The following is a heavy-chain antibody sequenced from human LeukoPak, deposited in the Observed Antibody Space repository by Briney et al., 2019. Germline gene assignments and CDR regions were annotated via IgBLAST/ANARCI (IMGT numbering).Heavy chain of an antibody. D-gene: IGHD4/OR15-4a*01. CDR1: GITFTGNW. J-gene: IGHJ4*02. Sequence: GGSLRLSCVASGITFTGNWHWVRQAPGKGVVWVSLIRSDGSSTSYADSVKGRFTISRDSAKNTLYLQMNSLRVEDTAVYYCSPIGAGYWGQGTLVTVSS. CDR3: SPIGAGY. V-gene: IGHV3-74*01. CDR2: IRSDGSST.